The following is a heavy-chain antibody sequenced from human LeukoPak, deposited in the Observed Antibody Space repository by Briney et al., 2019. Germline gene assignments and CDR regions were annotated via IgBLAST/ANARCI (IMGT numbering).Heavy chain of an antibody. CDR3: ARAARIRKRGYSGYDHGY. CDR2: INHSGST. CDR1: GGSFSGYY. J-gene: IGHJ4*02. V-gene: IGHV4-34*01. Sequence: PSETLSLTCAVYGGSFSGYYWSWIRQPPGKGLEWIGEINHSGSTNYNPSLKSRVTISVDTSKNQFSLKLSSVTAADTAVYYCARAARIRKRGYSGYDHGYWGQGTLVTVSS. D-gene: IGHD5-12*01.